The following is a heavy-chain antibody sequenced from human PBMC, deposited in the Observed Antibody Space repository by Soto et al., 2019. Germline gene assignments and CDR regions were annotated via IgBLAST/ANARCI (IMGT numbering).Heavy chain of an antibody. V-gene: IGHV1-3*01. Sequence: QVQLVQSGAEVKKPGASVKVSFKASGYTFTSYAMHWVRQAPGQRLEWMGWINAGNGNTKYSQKFQGRVTITRDTSASTAYMELSSLRSEDTAVYYCARDRIAAARKNYNWFDPWGQGTLVTVSS. CDR3: ARDRIAAARKNYNWFDP. J-gene: IGHJ5*02. CDR1: GYTFTSYA. D-gene: IGHD6-13*01. CDR2: INAGNGNT.